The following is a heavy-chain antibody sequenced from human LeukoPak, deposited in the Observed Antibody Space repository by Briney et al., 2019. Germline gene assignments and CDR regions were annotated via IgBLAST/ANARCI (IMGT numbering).Heavy chain of an antibody. J-gene: IGHJ3*02. D-gene: IGHD3-9*01. CDR3: ARDTRALRYFDWSQDAFDI. CDR1: GYTFTSYA. CDR2: INTNTGNP. V-gene: IGHV7-4-1*02. Sequence: ASVKVSCKASGYTFTSYAMNWVRQAPGQGLEWMGWINTNTGNPTYAQGFTGRFAFSLDTSVSTAYLQISSLKAEDTAVYYCARDTRALRYFDWSQDAFDIWGQGTMVTVSS.